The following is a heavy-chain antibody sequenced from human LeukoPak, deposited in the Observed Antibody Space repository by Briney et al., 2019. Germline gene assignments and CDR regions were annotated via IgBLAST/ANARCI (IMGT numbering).Heavy chain of an antibody. V-gene: IGHV3-43*01. Sequence: PGGSLRLSCAASGFTFDDYTMHWVRQAPGKGLEWVSLISWDGGSTYYADSVKGRFTISRDNSKNSLYLQMNSLRTEDTALYYCAKSKTAVTTGYLVYWGQGTLVPVSS. J-gene: IGHJ4*02. D-gene: IGHD4-17*01. CDR1: GFTFDDYT. CDR2: ISWDGGST. CDR3: AKSKTAVTTGYLVY.